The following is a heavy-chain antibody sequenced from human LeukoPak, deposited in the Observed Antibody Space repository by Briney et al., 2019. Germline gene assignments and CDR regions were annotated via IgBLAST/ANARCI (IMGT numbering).Heavy chain of an antibody. CDR3: ARESTSSSWSRTIDY. CDR2: ISSSSSYI. CDR1: GFTFSSYS. J-gene: IGHJ4*02. D-gene: IGHD6-13*01. Sequence: GGSLRLSCAASGFTFSSYSMNWVRQAPGKGLEWVSSISSSSSYIYYADSVKGRFTISRDNAKNSLYLQMNSLRAEDTAVYYCARESTSSSWSRTIDYWGQGTLLTVSS. V-gene: IGHV3-21*01.